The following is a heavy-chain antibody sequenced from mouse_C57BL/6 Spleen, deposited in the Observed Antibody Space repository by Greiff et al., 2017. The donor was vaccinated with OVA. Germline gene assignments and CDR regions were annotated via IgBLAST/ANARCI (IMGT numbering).Heavy chain of an antibody. CDR3: ARVITTVVAPFDY. CDR1: GYTFTSYG. V-gene: IGHV1-81*01. CDR2: IYPRSGNT. J-gene: IGHJ2*01. Sequence: VQVVESGAELARPGASVKLSCKASGYTFTSYGISWVKQRTGQGLEWIGEIYPRSGNTYYNEKFKGKATLTADKSSSTAYMELRSLTSEDSAVYFCARVITTVVAPFDYWGQGTTLTVSS. D-gene: IGHD1-1*01.